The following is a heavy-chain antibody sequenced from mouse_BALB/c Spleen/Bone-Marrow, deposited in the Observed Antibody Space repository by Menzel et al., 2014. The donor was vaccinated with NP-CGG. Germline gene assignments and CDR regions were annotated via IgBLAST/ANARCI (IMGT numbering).Heavy chain of an antibody. V-gene: IGHV5-6-4*01. CDR3: TRDQTGYFAY. CDR1: GFTFXSYT. CDR2: ISSGGSYT. Sequence: DVKLVESGGGLVKPGGSLKLSCAASGFTFXSYTTSWVRQTPEKRLEWVATISSGGSYTYYPDSVKGRFTISRDNAKNTLYLQMSSLKSEDTAMYYCTRDQTGYFAYWGQGTLVTVSA. D-gene: IGHD4-1*01. J-gene: IGHJ3*01.